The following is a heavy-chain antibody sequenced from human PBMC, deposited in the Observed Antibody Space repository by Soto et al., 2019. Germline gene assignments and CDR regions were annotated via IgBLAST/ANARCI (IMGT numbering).Heavy chain of an antibody. CDR1: GFTFGDYA. J-gene: IGHJ4*02. D-gene: IGHD3-22*01. CDR3: TRTGPETNYYDSSGYPDGHCDY. V-gene: IGHV3-49*03. CDR2: IRSKAYGGTT. Sequence: PGGSLRLSCTASGFTFGDYAMSGFRQAPGKGLEWVGFIRSKAYGGTTEYAASVKGRFTISRDDSKSIAYLQMNSLKTEDTAVYYCTRTGPETNYYDSSGYPDGHCDYWGQGTLVTVSS.